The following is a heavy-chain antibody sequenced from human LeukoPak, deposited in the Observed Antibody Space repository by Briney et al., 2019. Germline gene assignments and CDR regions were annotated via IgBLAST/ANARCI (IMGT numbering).Heavy chain of an antibody. CDR3: ARQPGGTAAFDI. J-gene: IGHJ3*02. D-gene: IGHD6-13*01. CDR2: THNNGDS. V-gene: IGHV4-59*08. Sequence: SETLSLTCTVSGASIDSYYWSWIRQPPGKRLEWIGYTHNNGDSNYNPSLKSRLTISVDTSKNEVSLVLTSVTAADTALYYCARQPGGTAAFDIWAQGPMVTVS. CDR1: GASIDSYY.